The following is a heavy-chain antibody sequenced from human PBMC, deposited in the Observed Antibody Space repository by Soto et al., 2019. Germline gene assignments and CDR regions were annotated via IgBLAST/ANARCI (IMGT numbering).Heavy chain of an antibody. CDR2: IYHSGST. D-gene: IGHD6-6*01. J-gene: IGHJ4*02. Sequence: PSETLSLTCAVSGGSISSGGYSWSWIRQPPGKGLEWIGYIYHSGSTYYNPSLKSRVTISVDRSKNQFSLKLSSVTAADTAVYFYACGIAARPLGYWGQGTLVTVSA. CDR3: ACGIAARPLGY. V-gene: IGHV4-30-2*01. CDR1: GGSISSGGYS.